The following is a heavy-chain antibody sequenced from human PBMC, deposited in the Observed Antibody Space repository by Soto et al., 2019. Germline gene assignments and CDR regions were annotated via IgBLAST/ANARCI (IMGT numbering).Heavy chain of an antibody. CDR3: SRGMEHRYYFDY. D-gene: IGHD1-1*01. Sequence: EVQLLDSGGGLVQPGGSLRLSCAAYGFTLSIYAMTWVRQAPGKGLEWVASISEGGGRAFYADSGKGRFTISRDNSKNTLYLQMDSLRAEDTAVYYCSRGMEHRYYFDYWGQGTLVTVSS. CDR2: ISEGGGRA. J-gene: IGHJ4*02. CDR1: GFTLSIYA. V-gene: IGHV3-23*01.